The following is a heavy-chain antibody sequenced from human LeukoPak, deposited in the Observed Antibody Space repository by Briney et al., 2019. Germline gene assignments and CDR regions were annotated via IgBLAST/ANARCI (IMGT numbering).Heavy chain of an antibody. V-gene: IGHV2-5*01. Sequence: SGPTLVNPTQTLTLTCTFSGFSLSTSGVGVGWIRQPPGKALEWLALIYWNDDKRYSPSLKSRLTITKDTSKNQVVLTMTNMDPVDTATYYCAHRQPIFGVVTGAFDIWGQGTMVTVSS. J-gene: IGHJ3*02. CDR3: AHRQPIFGVVTGAFDI. CDR2: IYWNDDK. D-gene: IGHD3-3*01. CDR1: GFSLSTSGVG.